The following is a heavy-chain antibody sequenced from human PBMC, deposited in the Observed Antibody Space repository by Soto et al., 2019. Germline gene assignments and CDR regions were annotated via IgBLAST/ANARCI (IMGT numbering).Heavy chain of an antibody. CDR2: IYYSGST. V-gene: IGHV4-31*03. D-gene: IGHD3-10*01. J-gene: IGHJ3*02. CDR1: GGSISSGGYY. Sequence: QVQLQESGPGLVKPSQTLSLTCTVSGGSISSGGYYWSWIRQHPGKGLEWIGYIYYSGSTYYNPYLKSRVTISVATSKNQFSLKLSAVTAADTAVYYCARSLARFGPTHAFDIWGQGTMVTVSS. CDR3: ARSLARFGPTHAFDI.